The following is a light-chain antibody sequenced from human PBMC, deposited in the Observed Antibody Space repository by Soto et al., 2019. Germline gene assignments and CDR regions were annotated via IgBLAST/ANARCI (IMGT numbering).Light chain of an antibody. CDR3: QQFSA. CDR1: QGISSA. CDR2: DAS. Sequence: AIQLTQSPSSLSASVGDRVTITCRASQGISSALAWYQQKPGKAPKLLIYDASSLESGVPSRFSGSGFGTDFTLTISSLQPEDFANYYCQQFSAFGQGTRLEIK. J-gene: IGKJ5*01. V-gene: IGKV1-13*02.